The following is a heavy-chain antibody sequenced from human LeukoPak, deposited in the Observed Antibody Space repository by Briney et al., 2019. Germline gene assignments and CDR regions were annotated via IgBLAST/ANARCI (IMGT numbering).Heavy chain of an antibody. Sequence: GGSLRLSCAASGLNFHRYWMTWVRQAPGKGLEWVANINQGGSEKFHVDSVRGRFTISRNNAKNSLYLQMNSLRTEDRAVCYCARHLKTDYWSGYYAVCGQGTLVTVSS. CDR1: GLNFHRYW. CDR2: INQGGSEK. J-gene: IGHJ1*01. CDR3: ARHLKTDYWSGYYAV. D-gene: IGHD3-3*01. V-gene: IGHV3-7*01.